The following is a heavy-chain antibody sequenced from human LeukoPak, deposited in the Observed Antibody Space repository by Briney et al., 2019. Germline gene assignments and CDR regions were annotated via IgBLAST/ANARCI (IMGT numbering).Heavy chain of an antibody. V-gene: IGHV3-7*03. CDR3: VKDNLLRSAVTTGWWFGP. CDR1: GFTLSRFW. D-gene: IGHD4-17*01. CDR2: INPDGREK. Sequence: PGGSLRLSCADSGFTLSRFWMNWVRQAPGKGLEWVANINPDGREKYYVDSVEGRFTISRDNARNSLFLQMNSLRAEDTALYFCVKDNLLRSAVTTGWWFGPWGQGTLVTVSS. J-gene: IGHJ5*02.